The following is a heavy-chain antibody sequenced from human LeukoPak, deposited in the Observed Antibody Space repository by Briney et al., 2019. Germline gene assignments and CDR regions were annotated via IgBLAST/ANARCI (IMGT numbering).Heavy chain of an antibody. Sequence: GGSLRLSCAASGFTFSSYTMNWVRQAPGKGLEWVSSLSTSGTYIYHADSVKGRFTISRDNAKNSLYLQMNSLRDEDTAVYYCARDTPEYGDSPDAFDIWGQGTMVTVSS. CDR2: LSTSGTYI. J-gene: IGHJ3*02. V-gene: IGHV3-21*01. CDR1: GFTFSSYT. D-gene: IGHD4-17*01. CDR3: ARDTPEYGDSPDAFDI.